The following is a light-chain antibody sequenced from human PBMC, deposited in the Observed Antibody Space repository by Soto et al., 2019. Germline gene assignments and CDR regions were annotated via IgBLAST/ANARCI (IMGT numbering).Light chain of an antibody. CDR3: QQYDNLPLT. CDR2: DAS. CDR1: QDISNY. J-gene: IGKJ3*01. Sequence: DLQMTQSPSSLSASVGDRVTITCQASQDISNYLNWYQQKPGKAPKLLIYDASNLETGVPSRFSVSGSGTDFTFTISSLQPEDSATYYCQQYDNLPLTFGPGTKVDIK. V-gene: IGKV1-33*01.